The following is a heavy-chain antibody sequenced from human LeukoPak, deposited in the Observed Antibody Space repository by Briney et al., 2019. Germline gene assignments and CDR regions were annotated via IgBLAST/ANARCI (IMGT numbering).Heavy chain of an antibody. D-gene: IGHD6-19*01. CDR1: GGSFSGYY. Sequence: PSETLTLTCAVYGGSFSGYYWSWIRQPPGKGLEWIGYIYYSGSTNYNPSLKSRVTISVDTSKNQFSLKLSSVTAADTAVYYCARAPSSGWYHFDYWGQGTLVTVSS. CDR3: ARAPSSGWYHFDY. V-gene: IGHV4-59*01. J-gene: IGHJ4*02. CDR2: IYYSGST.